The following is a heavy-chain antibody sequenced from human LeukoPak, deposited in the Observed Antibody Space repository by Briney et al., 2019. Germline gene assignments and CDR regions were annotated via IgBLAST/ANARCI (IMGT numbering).Heavy chain of an antibody. CDR3: AKGNSNFDY. CDR1: GFSSSTYA. D-gene: IGHD4-23*01. V-gene: IGHV3-23*01. CDR2: ISGSGGST. Sequence: GGSLRLSCAASGFSSSTYAMSWVRRAPGRGLEWVSGISGSGGSTYYADSVKGRFTISRDTSKNTLYLQMNSLRAEDTAVYHCAKGNSNFDYWGQGTLVSVSS. J-gene: IGHJ4*02.